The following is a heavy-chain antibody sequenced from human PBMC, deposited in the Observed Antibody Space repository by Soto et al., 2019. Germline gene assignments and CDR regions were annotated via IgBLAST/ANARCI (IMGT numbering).Heavy chain of an antibody. J-gene: IGHJ4*02. CDR2: VHPSGVNT. CDR3: ARAPYSSSSVFFDY. CDR1: GYSFTAYF. V-gene: IGHV1-46*01. Sequence: ASVKVSCKASGYSFTAYFMHWVRQAPGQELEWMGIVHPSGVNTNYAQKFQGRVTITWDTSTTTVYMELSSLRSDDTAVYYCARAPYSSSSVFFDYWGQGTPVTVSS. D-gene: IGHD3-22*01.